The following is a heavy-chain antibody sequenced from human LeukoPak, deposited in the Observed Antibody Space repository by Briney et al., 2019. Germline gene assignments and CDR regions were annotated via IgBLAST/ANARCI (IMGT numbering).Heavy chain of an antibody. Sequence: GGSLRLSCAASGFTFSSYAMGWVRQAPGKGLEWVSAISGSGGSTYYADSVKGRFTISRDNSKNMLYLQMNSLRAEDTAVYYCAKDAPYYYDSSGYDDYWGQGTLVTVSS. V-gene: IGHV3-23*01. D-gene: IGHD3-22*01. CDR2: ISGSGGST. J-gene: IGHJ4*02. CDR3: AKDAPYYYDSSGYDDY. CDR1: GFTFSSYA.